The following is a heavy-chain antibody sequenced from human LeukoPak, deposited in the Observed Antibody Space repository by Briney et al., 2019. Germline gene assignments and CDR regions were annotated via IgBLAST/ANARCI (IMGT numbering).Heavy chain of an antibody. CDR3: ARDRRDYGSGSYYDY. D-gene: IGHD3-10*01. V-gene: IGHV3-23*01. J-gene: IGHJ4*02. CDR1: GFSFRNYA. CDR2: ISGSGGST. Sequence: GGSLRLSCAASGFSFRNYAISWVRQAPGKGLEWVSSISGSGGSTYSADSVKGQFTISRENSNNTLYLQMNSLRAEDTAVYYCARDRRDYGSGSYYDYWGQGTLVTVSS.